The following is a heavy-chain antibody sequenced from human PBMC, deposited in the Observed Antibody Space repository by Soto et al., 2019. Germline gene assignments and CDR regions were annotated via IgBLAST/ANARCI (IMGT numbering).Heavy chain of an antibody. CDR1: GGSISSGGYS. Sequence: SETLSLTCAVSGGSISSGGYSWSWIRQPPGKGLEWIGYIYHSGSTYYNPSLKSRVTISVDRSKNQFSLKLSSVTAADTAVYYCAIVIHTVRGIIGPGDCSEPWGKGTL. D-gene: IGHD3-10*01. V-gene: IGHV4-30-2*01. CDR2: IYHSGST. CDR3: AIVIHTVRGIIGPGDCSEP. J-gene: IGHJ4*02.